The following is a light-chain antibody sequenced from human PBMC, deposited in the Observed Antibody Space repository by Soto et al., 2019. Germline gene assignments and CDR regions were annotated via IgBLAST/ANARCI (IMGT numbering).Light chain of an antibody. Sequence: QSALTQPPSASGSLGQSITISCTGTSSDIGAYNYVSWYQQRPGKAPKLIIYEVTRRPSGVPDRFSGSKSGNTASLTVSGLQAEDETDYYCSLYTSSSTWVFGGGTKLTVL. CDR1: SSDIGAYNY. CDR2: EVT. J-gene: IGLJ3*02. CDR3: SLYTSSSTWV. V-gene: IGLV2-8*01.